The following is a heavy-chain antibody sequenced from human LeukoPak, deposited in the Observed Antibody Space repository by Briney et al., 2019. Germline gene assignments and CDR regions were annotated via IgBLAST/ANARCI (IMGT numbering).Heavy chain of an antibody. CDR1: GYTLTELS. V-gene: IGHV1-24*01. D-gene: IGHD2-21*02. CDR2: FDPEDGET. J-gene: IGHJ4*02. CDR3: ATSKGLLLSLDY. Sequence: ASVKVSCNVSGYTLTELSMHWVRQAPGKGLEWMGGFDPEDGETIYAQKFQGRVTMTEDTSTDTAYMELSSLRSEDTAVYYCATSKGLLLSLDYWGQGTLVTVSS.